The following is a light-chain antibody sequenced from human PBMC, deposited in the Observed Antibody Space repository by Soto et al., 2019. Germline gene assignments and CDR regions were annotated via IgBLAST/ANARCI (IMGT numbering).Light chain of an antibody. CDR2: EVN. CDR3: CSYAGIVAYV. Sequence: LNHPASVNSVPLHAITITYTRTGSDVGAYNLVSWYQQHPGKAPKLIICEVNTRPSGISNRFSGSKSGDTASLTISGLQAEDEADYFCCSYAGIVAYVFGPGTRSPS. J-gene: IGLJ1*01. CDR1: GSDVGAYNL. V-gene: IGLV2-23*02.